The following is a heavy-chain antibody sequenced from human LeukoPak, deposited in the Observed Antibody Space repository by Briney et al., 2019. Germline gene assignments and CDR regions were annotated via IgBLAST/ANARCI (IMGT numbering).Heavy chain of an antibody. Sequence: ASVKVSCKASGYTFTGYYMHWVRQAPGQGLEWMGWINPNSGGTNYAQKFQGRVTVTRDTSISTAYMELRSLRSDDTAVYYCARVFDIVVVPAAIRGNWFDPWGQGTLVTVSS. V-gene: IGHV1-2*02. J-gene: IGHJ5*02. CDR2: INPNSGGT. CDR3: ARVFDIVVVPAAIRGNWFDP. CDR1: GYTFTGYY. D-gene: IGHD2-2*02.